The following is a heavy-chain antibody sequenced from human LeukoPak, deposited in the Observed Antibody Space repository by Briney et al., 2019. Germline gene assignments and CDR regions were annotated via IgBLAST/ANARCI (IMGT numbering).Heavy chain of an antibody. Sequence: SVKVSCKASGGTFSSYAISWVRQAPGQGLEWMGGIIPIFGTANYAQKFQGRVTITADESTSTAYMELSSLRSEDMAVYYCARVRGDFWSGYFGFDPWGQGTLVTVSS. CDR1: GGTFSSYA. J-gene: IGHJ5*02. V-gene: IGHV1-69*13. CDR2: IIPIFGTA. CDR3: ARVRGDFWSGYFGFDP. D-gene: IGHD3-3*01.